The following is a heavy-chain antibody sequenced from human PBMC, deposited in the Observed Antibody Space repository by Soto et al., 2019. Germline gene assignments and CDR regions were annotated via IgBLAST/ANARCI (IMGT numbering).Heavy chain of an antibody. Sequence: SVKVSCKASGGTFSSYAISWVRQAPGQGLEWMGWIIPIFGTANYAQKFQGRVTITADESTSTAYMELSSLRSEDTAVYYCARDSRAEAGTTIWFDPWGQGTLVTVSS. CDR3: ARDSRAEAGTTIWFDP. CDR1: GGTFSSYA. V-gene: IGHV1-69*13. CDR2: IIPIFGTA. D-gene: IGHD1-7*01. J-gene: IGHJ5*02.